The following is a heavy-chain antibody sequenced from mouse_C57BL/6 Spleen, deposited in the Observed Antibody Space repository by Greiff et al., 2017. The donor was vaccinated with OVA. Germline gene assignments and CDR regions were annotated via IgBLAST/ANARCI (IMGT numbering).Heavy chain of an antibody. CDR2: IRNKANGYTT. CDR3: ARYEGFAY. CDR1: GFTFTDYY. V-gene: IGHV7-3*01. Sequence: EVQVVESGGGLVQPGGSLSLSCAASGFTFTDYYMSWVRQPPGKALEWLGFIRNKANGYTTEYSASVKGRFTISRDNSQSILYLQMNALRAEDSATYYCARYEGFAYWGQGTLVTVSA. J-gene: IGHJ3*01.